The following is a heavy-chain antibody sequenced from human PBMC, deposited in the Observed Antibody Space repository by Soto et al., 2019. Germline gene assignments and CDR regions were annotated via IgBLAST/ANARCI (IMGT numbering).Heavy chain of an antibody. Sequence: QVQLVQSGAEVKKPGSSVKVSCKASGGTFSSYTISWVRQAPGQGLEWMGRIIPILGIANYAQKFHGRVTITAEKSTSTAYMELSILRSEDTAVYYCARDFADCSSTSCYSGWFAPWGQSTLVTVSS. CDR3: ARDFADCSSTSCYSGWFAP. V-gene: IGHV1-69*08. J-gene: IGHJ5*02. CDR1: GGTFSSYT. D-gene: IGHD2-2*01. CDR2: IIPILGIA.